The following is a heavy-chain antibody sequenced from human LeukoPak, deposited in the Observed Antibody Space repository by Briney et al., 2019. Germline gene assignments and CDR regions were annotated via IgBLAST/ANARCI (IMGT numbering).Heavy chain of an antibody. J-gene: IGHJ6*02. V-gene: IGHV4-34*01. CDR3: ARGLDCSGGSCYSYYYYYGMDV. CDR2: INHSGST. D-gene: IGHD2-15*01. Sequence: PSETLSLTCAVYGGSFSGYYWSWIRQPPGKGLEWIGEINHSGSTNYNPSLKSRVTISVDTSKNQFSLKLSSVTAADTAVYYCARGLDCSGGSCYSYYYYYGMDVWGQGTTVTVSS. CDR1: GGSFSGYY.